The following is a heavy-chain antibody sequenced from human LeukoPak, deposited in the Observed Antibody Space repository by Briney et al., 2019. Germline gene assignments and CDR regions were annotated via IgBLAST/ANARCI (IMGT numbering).Heavy chain of an antibody. CDR3: ARHVQQQLVNFDH. Sequence: SQTLSLTCTVSGGSISSGGYYWGWIRQPPGKGLEWIGSLYYTGSTYYNPSLKSRVTISVDTSKNQFSLKLSSVTAADTAVYYCARHVQQQLVNFDHWGQGTLVTVSS. J-gene: IGHJ4*02. D-gene: IGHD6-13*01. CDR2: LYYTGST. V-gene: IGHV4-39*01. CDR1: GGSISSGGYY.